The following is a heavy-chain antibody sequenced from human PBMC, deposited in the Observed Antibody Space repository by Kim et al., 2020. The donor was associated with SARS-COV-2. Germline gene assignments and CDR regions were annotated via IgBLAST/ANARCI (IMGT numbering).Heavy chain of an antibody. CDR1: GGTFSSYA. D-gene: IGHD3-10*01. Sequence: SVKVSCKASGGTFSSYAISWVRQAPGQGLEWMGGIIPIFGTANYAQKFQGRVTITADESTSTAYMELSSLRSEDTAVYYCAGGYGSGSYYRDRGPRPANWCDPWGQGTLVTVSS. CDR2: IIPIFGTA. V-gene: IGHV1-69*13. CDR3: AGGYGSGSYYRDRGPRPANWCDP. J-gene: IGHJ5*02.